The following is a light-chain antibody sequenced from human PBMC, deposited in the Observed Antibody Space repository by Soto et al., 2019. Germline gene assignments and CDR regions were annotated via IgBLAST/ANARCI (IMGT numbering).Light chain of an antibody. CDR1: QSISSY. V-gene: IGKV1-39*01. Sequence: DIQRTRSPSSVSASVGDRVTITCRASQSISSYLNWYQQKPGKAPKLLIYAASSLQSGVPSRFSGSGSGTDFTLTISSLQPEDFATYYCQQSYSTPFTFGQGTRLEIK. CDR3: QQSYSTPFT. CDR2: AAS. J-gene: IGKJ5*01.